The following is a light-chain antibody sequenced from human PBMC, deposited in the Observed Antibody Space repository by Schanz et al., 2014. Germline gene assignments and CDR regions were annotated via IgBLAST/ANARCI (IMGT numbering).Light chain of an antibody. J-gene: IGLJ2*01. CDR1: ALPKQY. Sequence: SSELTQPPSVSVSPGQTARITCSGDALPKQYAYWYQQKAGQAPVLVIYKDSERPSGIPERFSGSSSGTTVTLTISGVQAEDEADYYCQSADSSGTYPVVFGGGTKLTVL. V-gene: IGLV3-25*03. CDR2: KDS. CDR3: QSADSSGTYPVV.